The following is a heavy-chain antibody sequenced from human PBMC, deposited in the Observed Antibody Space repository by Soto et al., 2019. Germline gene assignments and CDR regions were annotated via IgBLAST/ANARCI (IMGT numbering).Heavy chain of an antibody. CDR3: ATDRGVTHLDC. V-gene: IGHV3-33*01. CDR1: GLTFSNYG. CDR2: IWYDASNK. J-gene: IGHJ4*02. Sequence: QVQLVESGGGVVQPGRSLTLSCTTSGLTFSNYGFHWVRQAPGKGLEWLGVIWYDASNKYYSDSVKGLFTISKHNSENFLYLQMCSLSADDTAVFYCATDRGVTHLDCWGQVTPVIVSS. D-gene: IGHD2-21*02.